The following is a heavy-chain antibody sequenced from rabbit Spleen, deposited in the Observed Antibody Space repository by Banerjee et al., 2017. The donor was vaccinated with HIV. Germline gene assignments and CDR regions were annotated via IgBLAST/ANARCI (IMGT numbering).Heavy chain of an antibody. V-gene: IGHV1S47*01. CDR2: IDPVFGIT. Sequence: QEQLVESGGGLVQPGGSLKLSCKASGFDFSNYGVSWVRQAPGKGLEWIGYIDPVFGITIYANSVKGRFTISRDNAQNTVFLQLNSLTAADTAAYFCVREVDNILSLWGQGTLVTVS. CDR3: VREVDNILSL. J-gene: IGHJ4*01. CDR1: GFDFSNYG.